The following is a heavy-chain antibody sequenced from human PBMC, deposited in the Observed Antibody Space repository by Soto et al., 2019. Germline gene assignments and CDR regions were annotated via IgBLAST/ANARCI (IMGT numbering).Heavy chain of an antibody. Sequence: GASVKVSCKASGYAFTGYYMHWVRQAPGQGLEWMGWINPNSGGTNYAQKFQGWVTMTRDTSISTAYMELSRLRSDDTAVYYCARDNVHIWEEDYYGMDVWGQGTTVTVSS. CDR2: INPNSGGT. CDR1: GYAFTGYY. CDR3: ARDNVHIWEEDYYGMDV. D-gene: IGHD1-26*01. V-gene: IGHV1-2*04. J-gene: IGHJ6*02.